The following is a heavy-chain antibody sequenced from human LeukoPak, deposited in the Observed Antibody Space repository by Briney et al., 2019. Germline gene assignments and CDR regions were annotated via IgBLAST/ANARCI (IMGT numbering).Heavy chain of an antibody. CDR2: IHPGDSDT. J-gene: IGHJ4*02. CDR1: GYIFTNYW. Sequence: PGESLKISCKGSGYIFTNYWITWVRQMPGKGLEYMGIIHPGDSDTRYSPSFQGQVTISVDRSSSTAYIQWSRLKASDTAMYYCATHPGGLQSGFDNWGQGTLVTVSS. CDR3: ATHPGGLQSGFDN. D-gene: IGHD5-24*01. V-gene: IGHV5-51*01.